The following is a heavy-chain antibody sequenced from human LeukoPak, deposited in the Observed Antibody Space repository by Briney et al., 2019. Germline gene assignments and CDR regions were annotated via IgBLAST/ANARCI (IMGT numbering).Heavy chain of an antibody. CDR3: AKPGAYYDILTGHFDY. CDR1: GFTFSSYT. V-gene: IGHV3-21*04. D-gene: IGHD3-9*01. Sequence: GGSLRLSCAASGFTFSSYTMNWVRQAPGKGLEWVSSISSSSSYTYYADSVKGRFTISRDNSKNTLYLQMNGLRAEDTAVYYCAKPGAYYDILTGHFDYWGQGTLVTVSS. J-gene: IGHJ4*02. CDR2: ISSSSSYT.